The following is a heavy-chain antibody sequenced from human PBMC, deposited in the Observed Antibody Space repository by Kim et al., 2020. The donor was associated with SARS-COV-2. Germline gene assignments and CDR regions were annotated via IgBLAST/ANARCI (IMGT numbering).Heavy chain of an antibody. CDR2: ISSSSSYI. CDR1: GFTFSSYS. Sequence: GGSLRLSCAASGFTFSSYSMNWVRQAPGKGLEWVSSISSSSSYIYYADSVKGRFTISRDNAKNSLYLQMNSLRAEDTAVYYCASYIAALGAFDIWGQGTMVTVSS. J-gene: IGHJ3*02. V-gene: IGHV3-21*01. D-gene: IGHD6-6*01. CDR3: ASYIAALGAFDI.